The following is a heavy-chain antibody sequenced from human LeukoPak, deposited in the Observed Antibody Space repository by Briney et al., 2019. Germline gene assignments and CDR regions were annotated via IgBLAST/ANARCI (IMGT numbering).Heavy chain of an antibody. CDR2: MSFDGSLT. Sequence: GGSLRLSCAASGFNFNGYVLHWVRQAPGKELEWVGLMSFDGSLTYADSVKGRFSISRDSSKNTMYLQMNSLRTEDTAVYYCAREGYSSGRAAALDHWGQGTLVTVSS. J-gene: IGHJ4*02. V-gene: IGHV3-30*03. D-gene: IGHD3-22*01. CDR1: GFNFNGYV. CDR3: AREGYSSGRAAALDH.